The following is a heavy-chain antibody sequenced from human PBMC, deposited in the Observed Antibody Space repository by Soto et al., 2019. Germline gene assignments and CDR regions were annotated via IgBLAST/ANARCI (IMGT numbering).Heavy chain of an antibody. V-gene: IGHV3-30-3*01. CDR1: GFTFSSYA. D-gene: IGHD5-12*01. J-gene: IGHJ4*02. Sequence: PGGSLRLSCAASGFTFSSYAMHWVRQAPGKGLEWVAVISYDGSNKYYADSVKGRFTISRDNSKNTLYLQMNSLRAEDTAVYYCARDRPGLVPRWLLVYWGQGTLVTVSS. CDR2: ISYDGSNK. CDR3: ARDRPGLVPRWLLVY.